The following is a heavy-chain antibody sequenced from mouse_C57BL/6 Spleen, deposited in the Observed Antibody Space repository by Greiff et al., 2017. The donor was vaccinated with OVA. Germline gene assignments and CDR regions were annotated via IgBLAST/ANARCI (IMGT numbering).Heavy chain of an antibody. V-gene: IGHV5-17*01. J-gene: IGHJ3*01. CDR2: ISSGSGTI. CDR3: ARSWDVPAWFAY. CDR1: GFTFSDYG. D-gene: IGHD4-1*01. Sequence: EVQLVESGGGLVKPGGSLKLSCAASGFTFSDYGMHWVRQAPEKGLEWVAYISSGSGTIYYADTVKGRFTISRDNAKNTLFLQMTSLRSEDTAMYYCARSWDVPAWFAYWGQGTLVTVSA.